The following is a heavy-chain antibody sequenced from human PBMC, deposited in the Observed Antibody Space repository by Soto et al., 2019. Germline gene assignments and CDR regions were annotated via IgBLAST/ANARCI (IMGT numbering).Heavy chain of an antibody. J-gene: IGHJ4*02. CDR3: ASCIDDFWSGHSIDY. CDR2: INHSGST. V-gene: IGHV4-34*01. Sequence: PSETLSLTCAVYGGSFSGYYWSWIRQPPGKGLEWIGEINHSGSTNYNPSLKSRVTISVDTSKNQFSLKLSSVTAADTAVYYCASCIDDFWSGHSIDYWGQGTLVTVSS. D-gene: IGHD3-3*01. CDR1: GGSFSGYY.